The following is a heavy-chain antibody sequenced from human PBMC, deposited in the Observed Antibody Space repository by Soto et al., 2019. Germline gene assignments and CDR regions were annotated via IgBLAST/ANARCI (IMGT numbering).Heavy chain of an antibody. Sequence: EVQLVESGGGLIQPGGSLRLSCAASGFTVSSNYMSWVRQAPGKGLEWVSVIYSGGSTYYADSVKGRFTISRDNSKNTLYLQMNSLRAEDTAVYYCAKDIYDSSGYSQELYYYYGMDVWGQGTTVTVSS. CDR3: AKDIYDSSGYSQELYYYYGMDV. D-gene: IGHD3-22*01. CDR1: GFTVSSNY. CDR2: IYSGGST. V-gene: IGHV3-53*01. J-gene: IGHJ6*02.